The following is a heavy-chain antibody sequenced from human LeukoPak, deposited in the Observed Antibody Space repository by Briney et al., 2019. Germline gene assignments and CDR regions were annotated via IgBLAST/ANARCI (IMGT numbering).Heavy chain of an antibody. J-gene: IGHJ4*02. CDR2: IYPGGSDT. CDR3: ARPAAVSARYYFDY. V-gene: IGHV5-51*01. D-gene: IGHD6-25*01. CDR1: GYSFTSYW. Sequence: GESLKISCKGSGYSFTSYWIGWVRQMPGKGLEWMGIIYPGGSDTRYSPSFQGQVTISADKSISTAYLQWSSLKASDTAVYYCARPAAVSARYYFDYWGQGTLVTVSS.